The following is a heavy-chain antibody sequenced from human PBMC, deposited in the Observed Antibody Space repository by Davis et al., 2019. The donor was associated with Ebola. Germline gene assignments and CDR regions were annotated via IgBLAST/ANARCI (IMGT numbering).Heavy chain of an antibody. CDR3: ARDLYYDFWSGYYRDYYYGMDV. J-gene: IGHJ6*02. Sequence: ASVKVSCKASGYTFTSYGISWVRQAPGQGLEWMGWISAYNGNTNYAQKLQGRVTMTTDTSTSTAYMELRSLRSDVTAVYYCARDLYYDFWSGYYRDYYYGMDVWGQGTTVTVSS. CDR2: ISAYNGNT. CDR1: GYTFTSYG. D-gene: IGHD3-3*01. V-gene: IGHV1-18*01.